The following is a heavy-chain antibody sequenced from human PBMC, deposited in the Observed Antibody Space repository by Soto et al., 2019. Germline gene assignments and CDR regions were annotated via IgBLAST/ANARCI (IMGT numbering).Heavy chain of an antibody. CDR3: TRGDGSGSYRY. V-gene: IGHV1-69*02. J-gene: IGHJ4*02. Sequence: SVKVSCKASGGTFSSYTISWVRQAPGQGLEWMGRIIPILGIANYAQKFQGRVTITADKSTSTAYMELSSLRSEDTAVYYCTRGDGSGSYRYWGQGTLVTSPQ. D-gene: IGHD3-10*01. CDR1: GGTFSSYT. CDR2: IIPILGIA.